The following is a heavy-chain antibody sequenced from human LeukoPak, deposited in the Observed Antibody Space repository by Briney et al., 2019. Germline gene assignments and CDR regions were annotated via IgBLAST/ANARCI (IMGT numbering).Heavy chain of an antibody. V-gene: IGHV4-39*07. CDR3: ARVLSGSYHPDY. Sequence: PSETLSLTCTVSGGSISISSYYWGWIRQPPGKGLEWIGSVYYSGTTSKKPSLKSRVTISVDMSKNHFSLRLSSVTAADTAVYYCARVLSGSYHPDYWGQGTLVTVSS. D-gene: IGHD1-26*01. CDR1: GGSISISSYY. J-gene: IGHJ4*02. CDR2: VYYSGTT.